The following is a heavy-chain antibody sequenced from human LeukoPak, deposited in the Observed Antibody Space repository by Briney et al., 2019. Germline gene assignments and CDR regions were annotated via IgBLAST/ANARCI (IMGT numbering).Heavy chain of an antibody. Sequence: PGGSLRLSCAASGFTFSSYWMSWVRQAPGKGLEWVANIKQDGSEKYYVDSVKGRFTISRDNAKNSLYLQMNSLRAEDTAVYYCARLVVTVVGVRAYYYYYYMDVWGKGTTVTVS. V-gene: IGHV3-7*01. CDR3: ARLVVTVVGVRAYYYYYYMDV. CDR2: IKQDGSEK. J-gene: IGHJ6*03. D-gene: IGHD2-15*01. CDR1: GFTFSSYW.